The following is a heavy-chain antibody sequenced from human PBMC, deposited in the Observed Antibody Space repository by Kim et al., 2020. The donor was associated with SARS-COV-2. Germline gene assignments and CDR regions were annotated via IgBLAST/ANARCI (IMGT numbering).Heavy chain of an antibody. J-gene: IGHJ4*02. CDR2: T. Sequence: TNYNPTLKSRVTISVDTSKNQFSRKLSSVTAADTAVYYCARGDWNYVFLDYWGQGTLVTVSS. D-gene: IGHD1-7*01. V-gene: IGHV4-59*09. CDR3: ARGDWNYVFLDY.